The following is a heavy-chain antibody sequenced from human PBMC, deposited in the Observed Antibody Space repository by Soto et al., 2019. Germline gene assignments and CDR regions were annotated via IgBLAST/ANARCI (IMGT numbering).Heavy chain of an antibody. CDR1: GGSIIDSGSFY. V-gene: IGHV4-31*03. J-gene: IGHJ5*02. CDR3: ARGEVVASNWFDP. Sequence: QVQMQESGPGLVKPSQTLYLTCSVSGGSIIDSGSFYWNLIRQHPGKGLGWIGYIYYSGSTYYNRSLKSRATISLDTSKNQFSLKLTSVTAADTAIYYCARGEVVASNWFDPWGQGTLVTVSS. CDR2: IYYSGST. D-gene: IGHD2-15*01.